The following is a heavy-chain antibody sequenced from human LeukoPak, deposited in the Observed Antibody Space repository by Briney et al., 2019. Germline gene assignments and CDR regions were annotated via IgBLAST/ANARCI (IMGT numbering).Heavy chain of an antibody. V-gene: IGHV1-46*01. CDR3: ARRSPAYCGGDCYLDH. Sequence: ASVKLSCKASGYTFTTHYIFWVRQAPGQGLEWMGMINPSGGVTGYSQRFQGRVTMTGDTSTSTLYMELNSLRSEDSAVYYCARRSPAYCGGDCYLDHWGQGTLVTVSS. CDR1: GYTFTTHY. D-gene: IGHD2-21*02. J-gene: IGHJ4*02. CDR2: INPSGGVT.